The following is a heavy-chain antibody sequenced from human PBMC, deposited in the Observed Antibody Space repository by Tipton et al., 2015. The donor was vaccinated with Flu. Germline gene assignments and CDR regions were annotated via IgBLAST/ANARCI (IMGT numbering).Heavy chain of an antibody. V-gene: IGHV4-34*01. Sequence: TLSLTCAVYGGSFSGYYWSWIRQPPGKGLEWIGEINHSGSTNYNPSLKSRVTISVDTSKNQFSLKLSSVTAADTAVYYCARGSSSGYSLDWFDPWGQGTLVTVSS. CDR1: GGSFSGYY. CDR2: INHSGST. CDR3: ARGSSSGYSLDWFDP. D-gene: IGHD3-22*01. J-gene: IGHJ5*02.